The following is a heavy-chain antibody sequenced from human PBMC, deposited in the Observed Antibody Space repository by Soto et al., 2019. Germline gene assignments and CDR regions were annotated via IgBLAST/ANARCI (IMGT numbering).Heavy chain of an antibody. V-gene: IGHV1-18*01. CDR3: ARVPRVVAATPTAFDI. Sequence: ASVKVSCKASGYTFTSYGISWVRQAPGQGLEWKGWISAYNGNTNYAQKLQGRVTMTTDTSTSTAYMELRSLRSDDTAVYYCARVPRVVAATPTAFDIWGQGTMVTVSS. J-gene: IGHJ3*02. D-gene: IGHD2-15*01. CDR1: GYTFTSYG. CDR2: ISAYNGNT.